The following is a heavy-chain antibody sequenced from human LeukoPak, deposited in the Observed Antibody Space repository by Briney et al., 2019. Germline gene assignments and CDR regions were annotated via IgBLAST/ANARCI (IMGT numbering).Heavy chain of an antibody. CDR1: GFTFSSYA. V-gene: IGHV3-23*01. CDR3: AKEQQWLVIDY. D-gene: IGHD6-19*01. J-gene: IGHJ4*02. CDR2: ISGTGSDT. Sequence: GGSLRLSCAASGFTFSSYAMTWVRRTPGKGLEWVSGISGTGSDTYYADSVKGRFTISRDNSKNTLYLQMNSLRAEDTAVYYCAKEQQWLVIDYWGQGTLVTVSS.